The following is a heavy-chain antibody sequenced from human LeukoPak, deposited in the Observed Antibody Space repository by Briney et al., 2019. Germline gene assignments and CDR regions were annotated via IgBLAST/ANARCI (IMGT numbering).Heavy chain of an antibody. CDR2: ISGSGGST. J-gene: IGHJ4*02. D-gene: IGHD5-18*01. CDR3: AKDRYSYGFFDY. V-gene: IGHV3-23*01. Sequence: PGRSLRLSCAASGFTFDDYAMHWVRQAPGKGLEWVSAISGSGGSTYYADSVKGRFTISRDNSKNTLYLQMNSLRAEDTAVYYCAKDRYSYGFFDYWGQGTLVTVSS. CDR1: GFTFDDYA.